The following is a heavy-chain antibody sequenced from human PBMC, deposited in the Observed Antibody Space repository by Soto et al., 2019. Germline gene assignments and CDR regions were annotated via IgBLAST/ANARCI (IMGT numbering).Heavy chain of an antibody. V-gene: IGHV3-23*01. J-gene: IGHJ4*02. CDR1: RVTFIGYA. Sequence: LGDSCAASRVTFIGYAMSWVRQAPGKGREWVSAIIGSGGSTYYAYSVKGRFAISRDNAKITLYLQLNSLRAEDTAVYYCAKDRAAHLPSTFDYWGQGALVTV. CDR2: IIGSGGST. D-gene: IGHD6-6*01. CDR3: AKDRAAHLPSTFDY.